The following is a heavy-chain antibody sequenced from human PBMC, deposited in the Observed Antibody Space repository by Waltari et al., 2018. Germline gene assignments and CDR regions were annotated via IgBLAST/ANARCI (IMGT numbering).Heavy chain of an antibody. D-gene: IGHD6-13*01. CDR2: TYYRSKWSN. V-gene: IGHV6-1*01. J-gene: IGHJ4*02. CDR3: ARGSSSSFDS. Sequence: QVQLQQSGPGLVKPSQTLPLTCAVSGDSVSVNSAAAWNWIRQSPSRGLEWLGRTYYRSKWSNEYAVSARSRITINPDTSKNQFSLHLNSVTPEDTAVYYCARGSSSSFDSWGQGILVTVSS. CDR1: GDSVSVNSAAA.